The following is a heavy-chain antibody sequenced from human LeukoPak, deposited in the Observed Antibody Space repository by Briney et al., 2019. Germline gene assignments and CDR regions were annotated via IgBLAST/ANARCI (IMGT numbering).Heavy chain of an antibody. D-gene: IGHD3-22*01. V-gene: IGHV4-61*02. CDR1: GGSISSGSYY. CDR3: ARWHNYYDSSGYYFDY. CDR2: IYTSGST. J-gene: IGHJ4*02. Sequence: SETLSLTCTVSGGSISSGSYYWSWIRQPAGKGLEWIGRIYTSGSTNYNPSLKSRVTISVDTSKNQFSLKLSSVTAADTAVYYCARWHNYYDSSGYYFDYWGQGTLVTVSS.